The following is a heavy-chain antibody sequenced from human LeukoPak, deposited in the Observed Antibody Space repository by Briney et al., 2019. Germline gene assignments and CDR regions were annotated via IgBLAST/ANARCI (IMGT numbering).Heavy chain of an antibody. J-gene: IGHJ3*02. CDR1: GGSISSYY. V-gene: IGHV4-59*01. CDR2: IYYSGST. D-gene: IGHD4-23*01. Sequence: SETLSLTCTVSGGSISSYYWSWIRQPPGKGLEWIGYIYYSGSTNYNPSLKSRVTISVDTSKNQFSLKLSSVTAADTAVYYCATNYGGNSGNAFDIWGQGTMVTVSS. CDR3: ATNYGGNSGNAFDI.